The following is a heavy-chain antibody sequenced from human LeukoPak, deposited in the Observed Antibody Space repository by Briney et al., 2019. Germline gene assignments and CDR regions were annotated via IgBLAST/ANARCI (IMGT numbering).Heavy chain of an antibody. CDR2: IIPIFGTA. Sequence: ASVKVSCKASGGTFSSYAISWVRQAPGQGLEWMGGIIPIFGTANYAQKFQGRVTITTDESTSTAYMELSSLRSEDTAVYYCARGREVGFYGSGSSLDYWGQGTLVTVSS. CDR1: GGTFSSYA. V-gene: IGHV1-69*05. CDR3: ARGREVGFYGSGSSLDY. J-gene: IGHJ4*02. D-gene: IGHD3-10*01.